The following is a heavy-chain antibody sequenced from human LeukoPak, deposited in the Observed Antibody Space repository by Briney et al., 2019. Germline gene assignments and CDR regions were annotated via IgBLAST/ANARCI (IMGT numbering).Heavy chain of an antibody. CDR3: ARDYYASGSHDS. V-gene: IGHV3-7*04. Sequence: GTLTLSCAASGCTFSSFWMTWVRQAPGKELEGLANIKQDGSAKYYVVSVKGRVTISRDNAKNQLCLQLNSLRAEDTAVYYCARDYYASGSHDSWGQGALVTVSS. D-gene: IGHD3-10*01. J-gene: IGHJ4*02. CDR1: GCTFSSFW. CDR2: IKQDGSAK.